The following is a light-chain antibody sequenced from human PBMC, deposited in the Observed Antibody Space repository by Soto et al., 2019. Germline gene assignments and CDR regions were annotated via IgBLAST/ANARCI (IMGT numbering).Light chain of an antibody. CDR2: DTS. J-gene: IGKJ4*01. CDR3: QQSHSTPT. CDR1: QTISID. Sequence: DIQMTQSPSSLSASVGDRVTITCRASQTISIDLNWYQQKPGKVPTLLISDTSTLQSGVPSRFVGSGSGTDFTLTISSLQPEDFATYYCQQSHSTPTFGGGTKVEIK. V-gene: IGKV1-39*01.